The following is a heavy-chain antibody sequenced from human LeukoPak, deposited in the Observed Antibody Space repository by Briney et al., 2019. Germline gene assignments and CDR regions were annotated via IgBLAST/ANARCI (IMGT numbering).Heavy chain of an antibody. CDR3: ARDRYCIGGSCYLGYGMDV. Sequence: SETLSLTCTVSGGSISSYYWSWIRQPAGQGLEWIGRIYTSGSTNYNPSLKSRVTMSVDTSKNQFSLKLSSVTAADTAVYYCARDRYCIGGSCYLGYGMDVWGQGTTVTVSS. D-gene: IGHD2-15*01. CDR2: IYTSGST. J-gene: IGHJ6*02. V-gene: IGHV4-4*07. CDR1: GGSISSYY.